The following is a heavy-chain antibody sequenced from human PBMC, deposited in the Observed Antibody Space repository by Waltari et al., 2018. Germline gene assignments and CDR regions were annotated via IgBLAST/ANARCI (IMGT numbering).Heavy chain of an antibody. CDR3: ARIRILRFLEWLFTPLYYYGMDV. Sequence: QVQLQQWGAGLLKPSETLSLTCAVYGGSFSGYYWSWIRQPPGQGLEWIGEINHSGSTNYNPSLKSRVTISVDTSKNQFSLKLSSVTAADTAVYYCARIRILRFLEWLFTPLYYYGMDVWGQGTTVTVSS. CDR1: GGSFSGYY. V-gene: IGHV4-34*01. CDR2: INHSGST. D-gene: IGHD3-3*01. J-gene: IGHJ6*02.